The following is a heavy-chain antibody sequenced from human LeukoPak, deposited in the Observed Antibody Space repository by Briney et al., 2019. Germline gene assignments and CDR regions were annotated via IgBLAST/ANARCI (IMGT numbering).Heavy chain of an antibody. V-gene: IGHV1-2*04. CDR3: ARVSGAYDSSGYYTH. CDR2: INPNSGGT. Sequence: GASVKVSCKASGYTFTGYYMHWVRQAPGQGLEWMGWINPNSGGTNYAQKFQGWVTMTRDTSISTAYMELSRLRSDDTAVYYCARVSGAYDSSGYYTHWGQGTLVTVSS. D-gene: IGHD3-22*01. CDR1: GYTFTGYY. J-gene: IGHJ4*02.